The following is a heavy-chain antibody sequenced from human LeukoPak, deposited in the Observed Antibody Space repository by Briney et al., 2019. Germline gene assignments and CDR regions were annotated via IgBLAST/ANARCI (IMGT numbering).Heavy chain of an antibody. CDR3: ARGARAGYNLDPFDY. CDR1: GGSMSSYY. Sequence: SETLSLTCTVSGGSMSSYYGSWIRQPPGKGLEGFGYIYYSGSTKYNPSLKSRVTISVDTSKNQFSLQLSSVTAADTAVYYCARGARAGYNLDPFDYWGQGTLVTVSS. V-gene: IGHV4-59*08. J-gene: IGHJ4*02. CDR2: IYYSGST. D-gene: IGHD5-24*01.